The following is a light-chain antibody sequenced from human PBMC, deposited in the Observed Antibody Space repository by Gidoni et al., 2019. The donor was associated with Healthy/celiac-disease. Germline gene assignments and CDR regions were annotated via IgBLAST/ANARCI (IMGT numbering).Light chain of an antibody. J-gene: IGKJ1*01. CDR1: QSVSSN. Sequence: EIVMTQSPATLSVSPGERATLSCRASQSVSSNLAWYQQKPGPAPRLLIYGASTRATGLPARFSGSGSGTEFTLTISSLQSADFAVYYCQQYNNWPPWTFGQGTKVEIK. CDR2: GAS. CDR3: QQYNNWPPWT. V-gene: IGKV3-15*01.